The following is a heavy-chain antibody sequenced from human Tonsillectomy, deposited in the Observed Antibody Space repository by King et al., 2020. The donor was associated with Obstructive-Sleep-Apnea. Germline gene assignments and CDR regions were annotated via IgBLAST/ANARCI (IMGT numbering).Heavy chain of an antibody. CDR1: GGSISSSDYY. CDR3: VREDYCDFECAN. J-gene: IGHJ4*02. Sequence: QLQESGPGLVKPSETLSLTCTVSGGSISSSDYYWGWIRQPPGKGLEWIGSIYYSGSTYYNPSLKSRVTISLDTSKNHFSLRLSSVTAADTAVYYCVREDYCDFECANWGQGTLVTVSS. V-gene: IGHV4-39*07. CDR2: IYYSGST. D-gene: IGHD4-17*01.